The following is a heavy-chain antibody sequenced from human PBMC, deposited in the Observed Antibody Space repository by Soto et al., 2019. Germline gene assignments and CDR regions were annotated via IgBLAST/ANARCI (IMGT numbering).Heavy chain of an antibody. V-gene: IGHV4-4*02. CDR1: SGSISSSNW. J-gene: IGHJ4*02. CDR2: IYHSGST. D-gene: IGHD4-17*01. CDR3: AIPRYGDHHWDFAY. Sequence: PSETLSLTCAVSSGSISSSNWWSWVRQPPGKGLEWIGEIYHSGSTNYNPSPKSRVTIPVDKPKTQFPLKLSSVTAGDTAVFYCAIPRYGDHHWDFAYWGKGTRVTVSS.